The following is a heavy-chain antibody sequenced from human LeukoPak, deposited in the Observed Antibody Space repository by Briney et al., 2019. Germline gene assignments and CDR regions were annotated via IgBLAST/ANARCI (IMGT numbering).Heavy chain of an antibody. CDR2: ISSSSSYI. V-gene: IGHV3-21*01. CDR3: ARDPNGNKPFDY. J-gene: IGHJ4*02. D-gene: IGHD1-26*01. Sequence: PGGSLRLSCAASGFTFSSYSMNWVRQAPGKGLEWVSSISSSSSYIYYADSVKGRFTISRDNAKNSLYLQMNSLRAKDTAVYYCARDPNGNKPFDYWGQGTLVTVSS. CDR1: GFTFSSYS.